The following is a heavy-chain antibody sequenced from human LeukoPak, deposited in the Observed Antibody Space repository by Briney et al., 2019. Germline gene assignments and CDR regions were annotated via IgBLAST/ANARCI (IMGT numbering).Heavy chain of an antibody. CDR3: ATKGASSGERSWFDP. D-gene: IGHD6-19*01. J-gene: IGHJ5*02. CDR1: GGSFSGYY. CDR2: INHSGST. Sequence: SETLSLTCAVYGGSFSGYYWSWIRQPPGKGLEWIGEINHSGSTNYNPSLKSRVTISVDTSKNQFSLKLSAVTAADTAVYYCATKGASSGERSWFDPWGQGTLVTVSS. V-gene: IGHV4-34*01.